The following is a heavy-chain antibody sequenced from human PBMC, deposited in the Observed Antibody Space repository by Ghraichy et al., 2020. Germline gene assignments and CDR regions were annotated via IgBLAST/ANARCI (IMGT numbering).Heavy chain of an antibody. CDR3: AEVANMVRGPTQSNYYGMDV. CDR2: IYYSGST. J-gene: IGHJ6*02. Sequence: SXTLSLTCTVSGGSISSSSYYWGWIRQPPGKGLEWIGSIYYSGSTYYNPSLKSRVTISVDTSKNQFSLKLSSVTAADTAVYYCAEVANMVRGPTQSNYYGMDVWGQGTTVTVSS. D-gene: IGHD3-10*01. CDR1: GGSISSSSYY. V-gene: IGHV4-39*01.